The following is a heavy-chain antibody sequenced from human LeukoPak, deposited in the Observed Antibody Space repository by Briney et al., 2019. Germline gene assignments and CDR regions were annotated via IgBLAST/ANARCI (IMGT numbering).Heavy chain of an antibody. CDR2: IIPIFGTA. D-gene: IGHD5-12*01. V-gene: IGHV1-69*05. J-gene: IGHJ4*02. Sequence: SVKVSRKASGGTFSSYAISWVRQAPGQGLEWMGRIIPIFGTANYAQKFQGRVTITTDESTSTAYMELSSLRSEDTAVYYCATDLYGGYGDEGGYWGQGTLVTVSS. CDR1: GGTFSSYA. CDR3: ATDLYGGYGDEGGY.